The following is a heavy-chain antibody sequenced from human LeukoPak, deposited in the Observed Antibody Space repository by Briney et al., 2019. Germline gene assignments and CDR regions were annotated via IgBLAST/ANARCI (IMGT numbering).Heavy chain of an antibody. CDR1: GPSFSYYY. V-gene: IGHV4-34*01. CDR3: ARMTTGHDF. D-gene: IGHD4-17*01. Sequence: PSEPLSLTCAVPGPSFSYYYWSWLRQPPGKGLEWIGEVNHSGYTNDNPSLKSRVTISVDTSKNQFSLRLRSVTAADTGVYFCARMTTGHDFWGQGTLVTVSS. CDR2: VNHSGYT. J-gene: IGHJ4*02.